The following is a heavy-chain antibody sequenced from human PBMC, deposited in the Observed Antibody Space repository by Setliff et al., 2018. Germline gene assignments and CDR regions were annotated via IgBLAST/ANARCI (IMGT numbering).Heavy chain of an antibody. D-gene: IGHD2-21*02. CDR3: TTGSVCVGDCYSGRLNY. Sequence: PGGSMRLSCAASGFTFSGSAVYWVRQASGRGLEWVGRIRSKADSYATAYADSVKGRFTISRDDSRNTLYLQMNSLKTEDTAVYYCTTGSVCVGDCYSGRLNYWGQGTLVTVSS. CDR2: IRSKADSYAT. V-gene: IGHV3-73*01. J-gene: IGHJ4*02. CDR1: GFTFSGSA.